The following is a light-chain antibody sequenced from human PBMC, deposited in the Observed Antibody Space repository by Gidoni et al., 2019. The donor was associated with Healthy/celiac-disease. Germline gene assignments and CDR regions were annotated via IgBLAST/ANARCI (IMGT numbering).Light chain of an antibody. Sequence: SSALPQDPAVSVALGQTVRITCQGDSLRSYYASWYQQKAGQAPLLVIYGKNNRPSGIPDRFSGSSSGNTASLTITGAQAEDEADYYCNSRDSSGNHVVFGGGTKLTVL. CDR1: SLRSYY. CDR2: GKN. V-gene: IGLV3-19*01. J-gene: IGLJ2*01. CDR3: NSRDSSGNHVV.